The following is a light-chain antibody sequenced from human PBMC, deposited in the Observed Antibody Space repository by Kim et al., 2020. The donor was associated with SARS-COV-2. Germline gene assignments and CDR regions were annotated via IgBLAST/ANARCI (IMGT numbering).Light chain of an antibody. CDR3: QQYYSSPLS. CDR2: GGS. J-gene: IGKJ3*01. Sequence: EIVLTQSPGTLSLSPGERGTLSCRASQSLSSTYLAWYQQKPGQAPRLLIYGGSTRATGIPDRFSATGSETDFTLTISRLEPEDFAVYYCQQYYSSPLSFGAGTNVDIK. CDR1: QSLSSTY. V-gene: IGKV3-20*01.